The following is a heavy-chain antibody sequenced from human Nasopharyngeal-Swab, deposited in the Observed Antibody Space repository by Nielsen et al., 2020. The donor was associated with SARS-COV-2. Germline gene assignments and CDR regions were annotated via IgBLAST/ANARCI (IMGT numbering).Heavy chain of an antibody. CDR2: INSNSGDT. CDR3: ARGNSYGYDY. J-gene: IGHJ4*02. D-gene: IGHD5-18*01. CDR1: GYTFTNYA. V-gene: IGHV1-2*02. Sequence: ASVKVSCKASGYTFTNYAMNWLRQAPGQGLEWMGWINSNSGDTKYAQKFQGRVTMTRDASISTADMELSRLRSDDTAVYYCARGNSYGYDYWGQGIPVTVSS.